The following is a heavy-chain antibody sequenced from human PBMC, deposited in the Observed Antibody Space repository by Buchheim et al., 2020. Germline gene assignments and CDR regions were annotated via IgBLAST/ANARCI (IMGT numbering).Heavy chain of an antibody. D-gene: IGHD2-2*01. CDR1: GFTFSSYG. CDR2: IWYDGSNK. V-gene: IGHV3-33*01. Sequence: QVQLVESGGGVVQPGRSLRLSCAASGFTFSSYGMHWVRQAPGKGLEWVAVIWYDGSNKYYADSVKGRFTISRDNSKNTLYLPMNSLRAEDTAVYYCARYCSSTSCYVDYWGQGTL. J-gene: IGHJ4*02. CDR3: ARYCSSTSCYVDY.